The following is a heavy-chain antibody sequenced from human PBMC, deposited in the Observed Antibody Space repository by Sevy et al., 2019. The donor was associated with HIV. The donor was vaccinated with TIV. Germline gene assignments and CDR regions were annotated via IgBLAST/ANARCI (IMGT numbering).Heavy chain of an antibody. J-gene: IGHJ4*02. Sequence: GGSLRLSCAASGFTFSSYWMSWVRQAPGKGLEWVANIKQDGSEKYYVDSVKGRFTISRDNAKNSLYLQMNSLRAEDTAVYYCARAKSRTSVDTAMVSDFDYWGQGTLVTVSS. CDR3: ARAKSRTSVDTAMVSDFDY. V-gene: IGHV3-7*01. D-gene: IGHD5-18*01. CDR1: GFTFSSYW. CDR2: IKQDGSEK.